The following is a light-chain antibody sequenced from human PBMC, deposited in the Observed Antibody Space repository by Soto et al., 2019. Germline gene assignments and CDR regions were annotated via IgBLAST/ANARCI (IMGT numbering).Light chain of an antibody. V-gene: IGLV1-44*01. CDR3: AAWDDSLNGLV. CDR1: SSNIGSNT. J-gene: IGLJ1*01. CDR2: NNN. Sequence: QPVLTQPPSASGTPGQRVTISCSGSSSNIGSNTVNWYQQLPGTAPKLLIYNNNQRPSGVPDRFSGSKSGTSASLAISGLQSEDEADYYGAAWDDSLNGLVFGTGTKLTVL.